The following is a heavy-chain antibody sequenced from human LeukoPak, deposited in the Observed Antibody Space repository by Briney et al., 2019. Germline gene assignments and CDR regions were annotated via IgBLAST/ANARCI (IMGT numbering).Heavy chain of an antibody. CDR2: GSIYNDNT. J-gene: IGHJ4*02. CDR1: VYSFTDYD. V-gene: IGHV1-18*01. CDR3: ARTGHYQFDS. D-gene: IGHD3-22*01. Sequence: ASVKVSFKASVYSFTDYDFSWVRQAPGQGLDWLVWGSIYNDNTNYAREFQDIITMTTDISTSTAYMELKSLTSDDTAVNFCARTGHYQFDSWGQGTLVTVSS.